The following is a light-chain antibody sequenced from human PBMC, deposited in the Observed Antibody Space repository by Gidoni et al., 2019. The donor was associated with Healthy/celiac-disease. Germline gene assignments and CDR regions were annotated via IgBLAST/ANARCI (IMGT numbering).Light chain of an antibody. CDR2: QDS. V-gene: IGLV3-1*01. CDR3: QAWDSSEV. CDR1: KLGDKY. J-gene: IGLJ2*01. Sequence: SYELTQPPSVSVSPGQTASINCSGDKLGDKYACWYQQKPGQSTVLVIYQDSKRPTGIPERFSGSNSGNTATLTISGTQAMDEADYYCQAWDSSEVFGGGTKLTVL.